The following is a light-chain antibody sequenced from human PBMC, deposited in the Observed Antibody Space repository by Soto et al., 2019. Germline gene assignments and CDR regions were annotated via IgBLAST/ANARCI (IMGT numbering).Light chain of an antibody. V-gene: IGLV1-40*01. CDR2: GNS. CDR1: SSNIGAGYD. CDR3: ATWDDTLRSWV. Sequence: QTVVTQPPSVSGAPGQRVTISCTGSSSNIGAGYDVHWYQQLPGTAPKLLIYGNSNRPSGVPDRFSGSKSGTSASLTISGLHSDDEADYPCATWDDTLRSWVFGGGTKLTVL. J-gene: IGLJ3*02.